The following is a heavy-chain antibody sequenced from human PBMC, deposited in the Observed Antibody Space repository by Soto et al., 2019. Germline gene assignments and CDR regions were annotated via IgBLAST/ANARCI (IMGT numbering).Heavy chain of an antibody. D-gene: IGHD2-15*01. CDR2: ISYDGNDK. V-gene: IGHV3-30-3*01. CDR1: GFTFSGYA. CDR3: AREQYSVPTDY. J-gene: IGHJ4*02. Sequence: GGSLRLSCAASGFTFSGYAMHWFRQAPGKGLEWVAVISYDGNDKYYADSVKGRFTISRDNSKNMLYLQMNSLRPEDTAVYYCAREQYSVPTDYWGQGTLVTVSS.